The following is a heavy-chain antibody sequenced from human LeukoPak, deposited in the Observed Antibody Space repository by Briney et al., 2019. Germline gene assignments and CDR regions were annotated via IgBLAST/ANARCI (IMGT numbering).Heavy chain of an antibody. D-gene: IGHD2-21*02. V-gene: IGHV4-61*02. CDR3: ARGVVTDDYYMDV. Sequence: SETLSLTCSVSGGSITSGRYYWTWVRQPAGKGLEWFGRLYTNDNTNYNPSLESRVSISVDTSKSQFYLQLTSVTAADTAVYFCARGVVTDDYYMDVWGKGTTVIVSS. CDR1: GGSITSGRYY. CDR2: LYTNDNT. J-gene: IGHJ6*03.